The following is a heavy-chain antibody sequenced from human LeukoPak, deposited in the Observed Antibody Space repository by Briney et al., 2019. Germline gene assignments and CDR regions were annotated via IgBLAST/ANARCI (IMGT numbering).Heavy chain of an antibody. D-gene: IGHD2-2*01. CDR1: GFTFSGYG. J-gene: IGHJ3*02. Sequence: GGSLRLSCAASGFTFSGYGMNWVRQAPGKGLEGVAIISYDGREKYYADSVKGRFTISRDNSKDTLYLQMSSLRPEDTAIYYCAKSKPPREYCSVTTCYAGFGAFDIWGQGTMVTVSS. V-gene: IGHV3-30*18. CDR2: ISYDGREK. CDR3: AKSKPPREYCSVTTCYAGFGAFDI.